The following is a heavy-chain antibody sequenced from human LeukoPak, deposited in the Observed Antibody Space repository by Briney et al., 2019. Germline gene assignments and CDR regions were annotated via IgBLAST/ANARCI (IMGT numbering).Heavy chain of an antibody. CDR2: IYTSGST. D-gene: IGHD1-26*01. Sequence: PETLSLTCTVSGGSISSYYWSWIRQPAGMGLEWIGRIYTSGSTNYNASLKSRVSMSVDTSKNQFSLKLSSVTAADTAVFYCARENSGSYREFDYWGQGTLVTVSS. CDR3: ARENSGSYREFDY. CDR1: GGSISSYY. V-gene: IGHV4-4*07. J-gene: IGHJ4*02.